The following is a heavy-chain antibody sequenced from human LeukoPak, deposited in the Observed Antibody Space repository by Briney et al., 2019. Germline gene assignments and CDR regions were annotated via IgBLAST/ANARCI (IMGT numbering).Heavy chain of an antibody. D-gene: IGHD5-12*01. J-gene: IGHJ4*02. CDR3: AISGAWLRSFYYFDD. V-gene: IGHV3-30*03. CDR2: KTYDGINK. CDR1: VLTLNSYR. Sequence: GGPLTLPCTLSVLTLNSYRKLGAPGSTERGVVGVSVKTYDGINKYYADSVKGRVTISRDNSKNTLYLQMNSLTAEDTAVYYCAISGAWLRSFYYFDDWGQGTLVTVSS.